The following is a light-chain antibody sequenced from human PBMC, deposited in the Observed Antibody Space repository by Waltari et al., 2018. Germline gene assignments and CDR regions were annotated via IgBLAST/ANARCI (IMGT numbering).Light chain of an antibody. V-gene: IGKV2-28*01. CDR1: QSLLHSNGYNY. CDR2: VAS. CDR3: MQTRETPQT. J-gene: IGKJ1*01. Sequence: IVMTQSPVSLSVTPGEPASISCTSSQSLLHSNGYNYVDWHVQKPGQSPQLLIYVASKRASGVPDRFSGSGSGTDFTLKISRVEAEDVGVYYCMQTRETPQTFGQGTKVEIK.